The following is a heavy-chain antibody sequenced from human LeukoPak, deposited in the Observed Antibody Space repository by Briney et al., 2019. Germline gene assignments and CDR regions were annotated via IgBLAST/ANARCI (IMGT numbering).Heavy chain of an antibody. CDR2: INYSGTT. Sequence: SETLSLTCTVSGGSISTSGVFWGWIRQPPGKGLEWIGSINYSGTTYYNPSLKSRVTISVDTSKNQFSLKLTSITAADTAVYYCARHPDLKDWGQGTLVTVSS. J-gene: IGHJ4*02. V-gene: IGHV4-39*01. CDR3: ARHPDLKD. CDR1: GGSISTSGVF. D-gene: IGHD3/OR15-3a*01.